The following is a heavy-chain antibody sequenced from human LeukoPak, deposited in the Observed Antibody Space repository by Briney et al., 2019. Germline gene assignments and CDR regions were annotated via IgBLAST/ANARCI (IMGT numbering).Heavy chain of an antibody. CDR3: ARDLAAPAGGDYGYYYYGMDV. CDR2: INHSGST. V-gene: IGHV4-34*01. J-gene: IGHJ6*02. D-gene: IGHD6-13*01. CDR1: GGSFSGYY. Sequence: SETLSLTCAVYGGSFSGYYWSWIRQPPGKGLEWIGEINHSGSTNYNPSLKSRVTISVDTSKDQFSLKLSSVTAADTAVYYCARDLAAPAGGDYGYYYYGMDVWGQGTTVTVFS.